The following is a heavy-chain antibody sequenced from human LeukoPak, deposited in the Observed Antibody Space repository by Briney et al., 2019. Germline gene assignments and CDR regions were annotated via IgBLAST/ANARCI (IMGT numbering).Heavy chain of an antibody. CDR2: ISAYNGNT. D-gene: IGHD6-19*01. Sequence: ASVKVSCKASGYTFTSYGISGWRQSPGQRREGMGGISAYNGNTNNAQKLQGRVTMTTDTSTSTAYMELRSLRSDDTAVYYCARDRRRYSSGWPSALGYWGQGTLVTVSS. V-gene: IGHV1-18*01. CDR1: GYTFTSYG. J-gene: IGHJ4*02. CDR3: ARDRRRYSSGWPSALGY.